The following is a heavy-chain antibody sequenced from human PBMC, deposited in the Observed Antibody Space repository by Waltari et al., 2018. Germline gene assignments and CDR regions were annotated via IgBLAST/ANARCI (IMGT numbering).Heavy chain of an antibody. CDR2: IYYSGST. D-gene: IGHD6-19*01. V-gene: IGHV4-59*01. Sequence: QVQLQESGPGLVKPSETLSLTCTVSGGSISSYYWSWIRQPPGKGLEWIGYIYYSGSTNYNPSLKGRVTISVDTSKNQFSLKLSSVTAADTAVYYCARSGGWYYYYYYMDVWGKGTTVTVSS. J-gene: IGHJ6*03. CDR1: GGSISSYY. CDR3: ARSGGWYYYYYYMDV.